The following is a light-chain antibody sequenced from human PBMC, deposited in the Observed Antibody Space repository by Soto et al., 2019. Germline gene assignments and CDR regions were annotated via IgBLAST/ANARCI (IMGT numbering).Light chain of an antibody. CDR1: SSNIGKNY. V-gene: IGLV1-51*01. J-gene: IGLJ2*01. Sequence: QSVLTQPPSVSAAPGQKVTISCSGSSSNIGKNYVSWYQELPGIAPKLLIYDNNQRPSGIPDRFSGSKSCTSATLCITGLQTGVEAEYYCGTWDSSLRSVVFGGGTKLTVL. CDR3: GTWDSSLRSVV. CDR2: DNN.